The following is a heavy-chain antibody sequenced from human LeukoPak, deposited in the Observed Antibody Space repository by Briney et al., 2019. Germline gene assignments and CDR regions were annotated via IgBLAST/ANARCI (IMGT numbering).Heavy chain of an antibody. CDR3: ARIFGSGWDFDY. CDR2: VNPNSGGT. CDR1: GYTFTAYF. J-gene: IGHJ4*02. D-gene: IGHD6-19*01. V-gene: IGHV1-2*02. Sequence: ASVKVSCKASGYTFTAYFLHWVRQAPGQGLEWMGWVNPNSGGTNCAQKFQGRVTMTRDTSISTAYMELSRLRSDDTAVYYCARIFGSGWDFDYWGQGTLVTVSS.